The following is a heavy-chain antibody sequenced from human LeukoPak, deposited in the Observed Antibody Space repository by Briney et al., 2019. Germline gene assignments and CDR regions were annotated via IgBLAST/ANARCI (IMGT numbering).Heavy chain of an antibody. Sequence: PSETLSLTCTVSGGSIGSGRYYWAWIRQPPGKGLEWIGSIYNSWSTSYNPSLKSRVAMSVDTSKNQFSLRLGSVTAADTAVYYCARNITSLIPAGYFDYWGQGTLVAVSS. V-gene: IGHV4-39*01. CDR1: GGSIGSGRYY. CDR3: ARNITSLIPAGYFDY. J-gene: IGHJ4*02. CDR2: IYNSWST. D-gene: IGHD2-2*01.